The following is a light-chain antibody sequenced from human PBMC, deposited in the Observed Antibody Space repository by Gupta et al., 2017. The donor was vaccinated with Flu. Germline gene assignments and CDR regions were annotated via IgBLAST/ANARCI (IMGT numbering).Light chain of an antibody. J-gene: IGKJ2*02. CDR2: EDS. CDR1: QSRGYKNGNNC. Sequence: PVTLGKAAYSYGNSSQSRGYKNGNNCLNWWQQRPGQTQRRIIYEDSNRDCRVTDRFSGSGGGNDFTLKSSRVEEEDGGVYYWMQGKPPWTFGQGTKLEIK. CDR3: MQGKPPWT. V-gene: IGKV2-30*01.